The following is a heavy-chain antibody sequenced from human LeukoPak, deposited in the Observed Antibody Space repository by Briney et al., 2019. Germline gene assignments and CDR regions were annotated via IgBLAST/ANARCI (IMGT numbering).Heavy chain of an antibody. J-gene: IGHJ4*02. Sequence: SETLSLTCTVSGTFVSGFYWTWIRQPPGKGLEWVGFIYSTGTTSYNSSLQSRVTISVDTSKNQFSLKLSSVTAADTAVYYCARGTLVYYFDYWGQGTLVTVSS. D-gene: IGHD2-8*02. CDR3: ARGTLVYYFDY. CDR2: IYSTGTT. CDR1: GTFVSGFY. V-gene: IGHV4-59*02.